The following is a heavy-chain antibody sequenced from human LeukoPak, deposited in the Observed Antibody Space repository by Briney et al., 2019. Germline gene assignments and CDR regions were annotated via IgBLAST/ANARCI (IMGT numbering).Heavy chain of an antibody. Sequence: ASVKVSCKASGYRFPSHGISWVRQAPGQGLEWMGWVNTYNGNTNSAQRLGGRVTLTTDTSTSTAYMEMRGLRSDDTAVYYCARGPVYDFWSGIYGMDVWGQGTTVTVSS. V-gene: IGHV1-18*04. CDR3: ARGPVYDFWSGIYGMDV. CDR2: VNTYNGNT. CDR1: GYRFPSHG. D-gene: IGHD3-3*01. J-gene: IGHJ6*02.